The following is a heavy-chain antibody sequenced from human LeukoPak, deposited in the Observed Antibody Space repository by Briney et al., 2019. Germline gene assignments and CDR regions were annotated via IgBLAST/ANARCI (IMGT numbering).Heavy chain of an antibody. V-gene: IGHV4-4*07. J-gene: IGHJ3*02. CDR3: AREDRYSSSWYIGYAFDI. D-gene: IGHD6-13*01. Sequence: PSETLSLTCTVSGGSISSYYRSWIRQPAGKGLEWIGRIYTSGSTNYNPSLKSRVTMSVDTSKNQFSLKLSSVTAADTAVYYCAREDRYSSSWYIGYAFDIWGQGTMVTVSS. CDR1: GGSISSYY. CDR2: IYTSGST.